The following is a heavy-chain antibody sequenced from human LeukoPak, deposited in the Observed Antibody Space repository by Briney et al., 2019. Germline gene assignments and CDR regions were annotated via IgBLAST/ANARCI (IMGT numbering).Heavy chain of an antibody. CDR2: MSSRSGII. CDR3: ARDSGSGGP. V-gene: IGHV3-11*04. J-gene: IGHJ5*02. Sequence: PGGSLRLSCVASGFNFSDYYMNWIRQSPGRGLEWISYMSSRSGIIYYADSVKGRFTLFRDDAKNSVYLQMNSLRVEDTAVYYCARDSGSGGPWGQGTPVTVSS. D-gene: IGHD6-19*01. CDR1: GFNFSDYY.